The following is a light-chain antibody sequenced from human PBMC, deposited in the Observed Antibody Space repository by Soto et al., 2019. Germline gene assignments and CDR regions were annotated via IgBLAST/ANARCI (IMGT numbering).Light chain of an antibody. CDR3: LRENSFPQS. J-gene: IGKJ4*01. CDR1: QGIGNY. Sequence: DIQMTQSPSSLSASVGDRVTIICRASQGIGNYVRWHQQKPGKAPKRLIYAASNLESGVPPRFSSSGSGTEFTLTSSTLPPEDFAVYYFLRENSFPQSFGGGTTVEIK. V-gene: IGKV1-17*01. CDR2: AAS.